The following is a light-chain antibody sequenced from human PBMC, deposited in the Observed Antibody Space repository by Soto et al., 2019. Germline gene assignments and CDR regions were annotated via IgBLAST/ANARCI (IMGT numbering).Light chain of an antibody. CDR2: GAS. CDR3: QQYGNSPRGT. J-gene: IGKJ1*01. Sequence: EIVLTQSPDTLSLSPGERATLSCRASQSVTSSYLAWYQQKPGQAPRLLIYGASSRATGIPDRFSGSGSGTDFTLTISRLEPEEFAVYYCQQYGNSPRGTFGQGTKVEIK. CDR1: QSVTSSY. V-gene: IGKV3-20*01.